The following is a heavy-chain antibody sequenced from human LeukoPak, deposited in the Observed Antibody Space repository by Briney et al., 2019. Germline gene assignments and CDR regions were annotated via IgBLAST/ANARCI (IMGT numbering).Heavy chain of an antibody. D-gene: IGHD2-2*02. CDR3: ARGRPGRGYCSSTSCYTPFDY. Sequence: SVKVPCKASGGTFSSYAISWVRQAPGQGLEWMGGIIPIFGTANYAQKFQGRVTITADESTSTAYMELSSLRSEDTAVYYCARGRPGRGYCSSTSCYTPFDYWGQGTLVTVSS. J-gene: IGHJ4*02. V-gene: IGHV1-69*13. CDR2: IIPIFGTA. CDR1: GGTFSSYA.